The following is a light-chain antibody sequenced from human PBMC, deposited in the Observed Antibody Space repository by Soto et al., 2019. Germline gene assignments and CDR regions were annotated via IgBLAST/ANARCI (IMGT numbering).Light chain of an antibody. Sequence: IVLTQSPGTLSLSPGQRATLSCRASESISRDYLAWYQQRLGQAPRLLIYGASSGATGIPDRFSGSGSGTDFTLTISRLEPEDFAIYYCQPYGGVPYTFGQGTKLEIK. V-gene: IGKV3-20*01. CDR3: QPYGGVPYT. CDR2: GAS. CDR1: ESISRDY. J-gene: IGKJ2*01.